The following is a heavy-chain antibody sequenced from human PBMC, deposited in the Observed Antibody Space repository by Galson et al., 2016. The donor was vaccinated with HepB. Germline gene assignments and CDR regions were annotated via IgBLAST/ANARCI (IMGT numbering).Heavy chain of an antibody. V-gene: IGHV3-7*01. CDR1: GFTFSNYW. J-gene: IGHJ4*02. CDR2: IKDDGSEK. Sequence: SLRLSCAASGFTFSNYWMSWVRQGPGKGLEWVGNIKDDGSEKNYVESVKGRFTISRDNAKNSLYLQVNSLRVEDTAVYYCTRDFGYSNYDWGQGTLVTVSS. D-gene: IGHD6-13*01. CDR3: TRDFGYSNYD.